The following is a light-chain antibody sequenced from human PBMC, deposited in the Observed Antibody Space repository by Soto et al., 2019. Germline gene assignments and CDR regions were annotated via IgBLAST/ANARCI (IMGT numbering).Light chain of an antibody. V-gene: IGKV1-27*01. CDR2: AAS. CDR1: QDISNY. J-gene: IGKJ3*01. Sequence: DIQMTQSPSSLSASIGDRVTITCRASQDISNYLAWYQQRPGQIPELLIYAASTLQSVVPSRFSGSGSGTDFTLTISSLQPEDVATYYCQKYNSAPRTFGPGTKVDLK. CDR3: QKYNSAPRT.